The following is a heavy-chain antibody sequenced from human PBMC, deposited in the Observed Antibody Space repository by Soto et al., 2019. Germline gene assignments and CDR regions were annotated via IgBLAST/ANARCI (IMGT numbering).Heavy chain of an antibody. CDR1: GYTFTSYD. V-gene: IGHV1-8*01. J-gene: IGHJ6*02. CDR3: ARERATPDPYCSSTSCYYYYGMDV. D-gene: IGHD2-2*01. CDR2: MNPNSGNT. Sequence: GASVKVSCKASGYTFTSYDINWVRQATGQGLEWMGWMNPNSGNTGYAQKFQGRVTMTRDTSTSTVYMELSSLRSEDTAVYYCARERATPDPYCSSTSCYYYYGMDVWGQGTMVTVS.